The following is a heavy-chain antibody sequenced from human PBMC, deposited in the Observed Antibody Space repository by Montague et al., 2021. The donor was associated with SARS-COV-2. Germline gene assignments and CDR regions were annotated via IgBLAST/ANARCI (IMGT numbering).Heavy chain of an antibody. CDR2: MHSTGST. CDR1: GGSINNYF. V-gene: IGHV4-59*01. CDR3: ARAVVGAKTATIES. D-gene: IGHD2-15*01. J-gene: IGHJ4*02. Sequence: SETLSLTCSVSGGSINNYFWGWIRQSPGKGLELVGYMHSTGSTAYNPSLKSRVIISVDTSKTQISLKLSSVSAADTALYYCARAVVGAKTATIESWGQGTLVTVSS.